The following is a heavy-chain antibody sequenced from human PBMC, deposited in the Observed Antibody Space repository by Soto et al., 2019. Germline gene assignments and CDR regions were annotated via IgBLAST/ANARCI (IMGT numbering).Heavy chain of an antibody. V-gene: IGHV4-61*01. CDR2: TLYSGSP. D-gene: IGHD3-9*01. CDR1: GGSLGTGSYY. Sequence: PXXTLSLTCRVSGGSLGTGSYYWSWIRQPPGKGLEWIGYTLYSGSPNYNPSLQSLRSRFTISVDTYRNQFSLRLTSVPAADTALYYCARHDYYHRTFDIRGQGTLGTVSS. CDR3: ARHDYYHRTFDI. J-gene: IGHJ3*02.